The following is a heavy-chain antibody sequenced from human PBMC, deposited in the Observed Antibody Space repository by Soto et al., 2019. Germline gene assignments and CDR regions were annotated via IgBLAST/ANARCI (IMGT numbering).Heavy chain of an antibody. V-gene: IGHV1-69*13. Sequence: SVKVSCKASGGTFSSYAISWLRQAPGQGLEWMGGIVPIFGTANYAQKFQGRVTITADESTSTAYMELSSLRSEDTAVYYCARGVDIVATINYWGQGTLVTVSS. CDR3: ARGVDIVATINY. CDR2: IVPIFGTA. CDR1: GGTFSSYA. J-gene: IGHJ4*02. D-gene: IGHD5-12*01.